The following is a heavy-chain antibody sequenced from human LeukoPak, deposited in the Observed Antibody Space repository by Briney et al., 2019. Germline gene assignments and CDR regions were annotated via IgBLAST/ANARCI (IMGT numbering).Heavy chain of an antibody. Sequence: GGSLRLSCAASGFTFSSYAMSWVRQAPGKGLEWVSIIGYRGGSIYYAYSVQGRFTISRDNSKNTLSLQMNGLRPEDTAVYYCAKSWGYTRPYYNYMDVWGKGTTVTVSS. CDR2: IGYRGGSI. J-gene: IGHJ6*03. D-gene: IGHD3-16*02. V-gene: IGHV3-23*01. CDR3: AKSWGYTRPYYNYMDV. CDR1: GFTFSSYA.